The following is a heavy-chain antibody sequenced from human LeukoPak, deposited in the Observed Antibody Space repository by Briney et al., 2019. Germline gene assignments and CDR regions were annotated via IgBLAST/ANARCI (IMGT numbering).Heavy chain of an antibody. Sequence: GGSLRLSCAASGFTFSSYAMHWVRQAPGKGLEWVAVISYDGSNKYYADSVKGRFTISRDNSKNTLYLQMNSLRAEDTAVYYCARSQWDIVVVPAAIPDYYYYMDVWGKGTTVTVSS. V-gene: IGHV3-30-3*01. J-gene: IGHJ6*03. CDR2: ISYDGSNK. CDR1: GFTFSSYA. D-gene: IGHD2-2*01. CDR3: ARSQWDIVVVPAAIPDYYYYMDV.